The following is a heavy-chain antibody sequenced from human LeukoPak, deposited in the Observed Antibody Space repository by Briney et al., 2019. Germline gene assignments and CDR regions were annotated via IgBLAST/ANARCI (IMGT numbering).Heavy chain of an antibody. V-gene: IGHV4-59*01. Sequence: SETLSLTCTVSGGSISSYYWSWIRQPPGKGLEWIGYIYYSGSTNYTPSLKSRVTISVDTSKNQFSLKLSSVTAADTAVYYCARADDYSNYYYYYGMDVWGQGTTVTVSS. CDR1: GGSISSYY. CDR3: ARADDYSNYYYYYGMDV. D-gene: IGHD4-11*01. CDR2: IYYSGST. J-gene: IGHJ6*02.